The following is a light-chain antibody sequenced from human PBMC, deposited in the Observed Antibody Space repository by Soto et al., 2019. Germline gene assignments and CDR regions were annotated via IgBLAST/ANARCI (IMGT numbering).Light chain of an antibody. CDR2: VAS. CDR1: QSVYSN. V-gene: IGKV3-15*01. J-gene: IGKJ4*01. Sequence: EIVMTQSPATLSLSPGERATLSCRASQSVYSNLAWYQQKPGQAPRLLIYVASTRATGIPARFSGSGSGTDFTLTISSLQSEDFAIYICQQYNKWPLTFSGGTKVEIK. CDR3: QQYNKWPLT.